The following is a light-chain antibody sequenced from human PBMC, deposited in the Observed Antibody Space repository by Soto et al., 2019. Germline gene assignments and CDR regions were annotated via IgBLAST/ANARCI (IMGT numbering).Light chain of an antibody. V-gene: IGLV3-1*01. CDR2: QDS. Sequence: SYELTQPHSVSVAPGQTASITCSGGKLGDKYACWYQQKPGQSPVLVIYQDSKRPSGIPERFSGSNSGNTATLTISGTQAMDEADYYCQAWDSSIPYVFGTGTKLTVL. CDR3: QAWDSSIPYV. J-gene: IGLJ1*01. CDR1: KLGDKY.